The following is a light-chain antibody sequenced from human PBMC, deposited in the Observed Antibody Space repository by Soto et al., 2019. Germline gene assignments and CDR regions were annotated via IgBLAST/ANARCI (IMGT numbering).Light chain of an antibody. CDR2: DTS. V-gene: IGKV3-15*01. CDR1: QSVARS. CDR3: QQYHNWPPYS. Sequence: EIVMTQSPAILSVSPGERATLSCRASQSVARSLAWYQQKPGQAPRLLIYDTSTRATGIPARFSGSGSGTEFTLTISSLQSEDFAVYYCQQYHNWPPYSVAQGTKLEIK. J-gene: IGKJ2*01.